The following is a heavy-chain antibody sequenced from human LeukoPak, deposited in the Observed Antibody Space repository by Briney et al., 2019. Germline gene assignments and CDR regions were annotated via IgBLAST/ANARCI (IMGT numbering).Heavy chain of an antibody. CDR1: GGSISDNSYY. CDR2: IYYSGST. CDR3: ARHIYCSSTSCYNGH. V-gene: IGHV4-39*01. Sequence: SETLSLTCSVSGGSISDNSYYWGWIRQSPGKGLEWIGSIYYSGSTYYNPSLKSRVTISVDTSKNQFSLKLSSVTAADTAVYYCARHIYCSSTSCYNGHWGQGTLVTVSS. D-gene: IGHD2-2*02. J-gene: IGHJ4*02.